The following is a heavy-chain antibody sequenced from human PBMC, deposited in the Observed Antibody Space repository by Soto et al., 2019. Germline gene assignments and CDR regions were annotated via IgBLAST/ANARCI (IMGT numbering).Heavy chain of an antibody. Sequence: QVQLVQSGAEVKKPGASGNISCKASGYTFNGYAISWVRQAPGQGLEWMGWISSYNGYTSYAQNFQGRVTMTTDTSTNTAYMEMRSLRSDDTAVYYCARVLQWSPPDYWGQGSLVTVSS. CDR3: ARVLQWSPPDY. J-gene: IGHJ4*02. V-gene: IGHV1-18*01. D-gene: IGHD6-19*01. CDR1: GYTFNGYA. CDR2: ISSYNGYT.